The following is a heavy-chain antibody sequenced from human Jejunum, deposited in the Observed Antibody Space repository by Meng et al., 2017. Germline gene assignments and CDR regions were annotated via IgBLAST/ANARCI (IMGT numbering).Heavy chain of an antibody. J-gene: IGHJ4*02. Sequence: QLRVQQGGAGLLKPSESLSLTCAVYGGSFSDYHWTLIRQPPGKGLEWIGEINHSGSTHYRPYLESRLSISADSSKNQLSLRLNSVTAADTAVYSCVYSNYRSDYWGQGTLVTVSS. V-gene: IGHV4-34*01. CDR2: INHSGST. D-gene: IGHD4-11*01. CDR3: VYSNYRSDY. CDR1: GGSFSDYH.